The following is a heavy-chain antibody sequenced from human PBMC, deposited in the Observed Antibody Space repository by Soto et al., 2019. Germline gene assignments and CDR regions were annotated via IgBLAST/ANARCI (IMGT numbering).Heavy chain of an antibody. V-gene: IGHV3-23*04. CDR3: AKAYFEILTGYSGDY. D-gene: IGHD3-9*01. CDR1: GFTFSNYS. CDR2: MSNSGSRT. Sequence: VQLVESGGGLVQPGGSLRLSCAASGFTFSNYSMNWVRQAPGKGLEWVAGMSNSGSRTDYADSVKVRFIISRDNTKNTLYLQMNSLRPEDTAVYYCAKAYFEILTGYSGDYWGQGPLVSVS. J-gene: IGHJ4*02.